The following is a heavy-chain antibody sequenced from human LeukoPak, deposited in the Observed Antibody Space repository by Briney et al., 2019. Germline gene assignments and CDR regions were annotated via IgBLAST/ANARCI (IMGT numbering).Heavy chain of an antibody. J-gene: IGHJ4*02. Sequence: PGGSLRLSCAASGFTFDDYGMSWVRQAPGKGLEWVSGINWNGGSTGYADSVKGRFTISRDNAKNSLYLQMNSLSAEVTALYYCARGTLKAAATDFDYWGQGTLVTVSS. V-gene: IGHV3-20*04. CDR3: ARGTLKAAATDFDY. CDR1: GFTFDDYG. D-gene: IGHD6-13*01. CDR2: INWNGGST.